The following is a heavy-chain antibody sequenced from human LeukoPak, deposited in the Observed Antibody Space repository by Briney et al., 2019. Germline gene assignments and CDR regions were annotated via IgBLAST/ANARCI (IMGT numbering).Heavy chain of an antibody. CDR3: AKDWHYYGSGTPWFDP. CDR2: IRYDGSNK. Sequence: PGGSLRLSCAASGFTFSSYGMHWVRQAPGKGLEWVAFIRYDGSNKYYADSVKGRFTISRDNSKNTLYLQMNSLRAEDTAVYYCAKDWHYYGSGTPWFDPWGQGTLVTVSS. J-gene: IGHJ5*02. D-gene: IGHD3-10*01. CDR1: GFTFSSYG. V-gene: IGHV3-30*02.